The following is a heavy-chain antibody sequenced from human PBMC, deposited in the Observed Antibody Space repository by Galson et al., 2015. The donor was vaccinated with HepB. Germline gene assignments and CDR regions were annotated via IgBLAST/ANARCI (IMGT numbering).Heavy chain of an antibody. CDR3: ARDQWLVLEDAFDI. J-gene: IGHJ3*02. V-gene: IGHV1-3*01. CDR2: INAGNGNT. Sequence: SVKVSCKASGYTFTSYAMHWVRQAPGQRLEWMGWINAGNGNTKYSQKFQGRVTITRDTSASTAYMELSSLRSEDTAVYYCARDQWLVLEDAFDIWGQGTMVTVSS. D-gene: IGHD6-19*01. CDR1: GYTFTSYA.